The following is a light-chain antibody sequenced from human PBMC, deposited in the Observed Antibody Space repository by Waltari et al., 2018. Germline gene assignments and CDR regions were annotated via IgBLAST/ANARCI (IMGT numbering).Light chain of an antibody. J-gene: IGKJ1*01. Sequence: AIRITQSPSSLSASTGDRVTITCRASQGISSYLAWCQQKPGKAPKLLIYAASTLQSGVPSRFSGSGSGTDFTLTIICLQSEDFATYYCQQYYSYPRTFGQGTKVEIK. V-gene: IGKV1-8*01. CDR1: QGISSY. CDR2: AAS. CDR3: QQYYSYPRT.